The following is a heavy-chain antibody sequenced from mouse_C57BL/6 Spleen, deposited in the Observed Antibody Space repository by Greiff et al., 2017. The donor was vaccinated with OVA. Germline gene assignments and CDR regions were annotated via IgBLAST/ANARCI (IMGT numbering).Heavy chain of an antibody. V-gene: IGHV1-52*01. Sequence: QVQLQQPGAELVRPGSSVKLSCKASGYTFTSYWMHWVKQRPIQGLEWIGNIDPSDSETHYNQKFKYKATLTVDKAYSTAYMQLSSLTSEDSAVYYCARADYETYFDYWGQGTTLTVSS. D-gene: IGHD2-4*01. CDR3: ARADYETYFDY. CDR1: GYTFTSYW. CDR2: IDPSDSET. J-gene: IGHJ2*01.